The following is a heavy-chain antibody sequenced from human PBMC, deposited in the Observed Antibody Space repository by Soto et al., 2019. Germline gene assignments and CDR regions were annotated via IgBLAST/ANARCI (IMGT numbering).Heavy chain of an antibody. J-gene: IGHJ4*02. Sequence: GGSLRLSCPASGVTFSNYAINWVRLAPGKRLEWVSSVIGSGVNVFYADSVKGRFTISRDNSKNTVYLEMNSLRADDTAEYFCAKGSAFECKGAICYPFDHWGRGTLVTVSS. CDR3: AKGSAFECKGAICYPFDH. D-gene: IGHD3-10*01. CDR2: VIGSGVNV. V-gene: IGHV3-23*01. CDR1: GVTFSNYA.